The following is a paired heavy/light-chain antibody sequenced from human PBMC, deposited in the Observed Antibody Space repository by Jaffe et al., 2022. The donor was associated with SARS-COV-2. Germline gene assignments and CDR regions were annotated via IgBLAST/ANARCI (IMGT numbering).Light chain of an antibody. CDR2: WAS. V-gene: IGKV4-1*01. Sequence: DIVMTQSPDSLAVSLGERATINCKSSQSILYSSNNKNYLAWYQQKPGQPPKLLIYWASTRESGVPDRFSGGGSGTDFTLTISTLQAEDVAIYYCQQYYAGLTFGGGTKVEIK. J-gene: IGKJ4*01. CDR1: QSILYSSNNKNY. CDR3: QQYYAGLT.
Heavy chain of an antibody. V-gene: IGHV4-39*01. J-gene: IGHJ3*02. CDR1: GGSISNSNYY. CDR2: IYYSGST. D-gene: IGHD3-22*01. Sequence: QLQLQESGPGLVKPSETLSLTCTVSGGSISNSNYYWGWIRQPPGEGLEWIGTIYYSGSTHYNPSLKSRVTISVDTSKNQFSLRLSSVTAADTALYYCARQARYSGSADDAFDIWGQGTLVTVSS. CDR3: ARQARYSGSADDAFDI.